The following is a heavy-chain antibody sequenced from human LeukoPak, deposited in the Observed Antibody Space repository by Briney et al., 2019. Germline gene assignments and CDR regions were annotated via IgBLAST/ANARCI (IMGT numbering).Heavy chain of an antibody. D-gene: IGHD6-13*01. CDR3: ARAPRIAAAGMSRVDY. CDR2: ISSSSSYI. Sequence: GGSLRLSCAASGFTFSSYSMNWVRQAPGKGLEWVSSISSSSSYIYYADSVKGRFTISRDNAKNSLYLQMNSLRAEDTAVYYCARAPRIAAAGMSRVDYWGQGTLVTVSS. CDR1: GFTFSSYS. V-gene: IGHV3-21*04. J-gene: IGHJ4*02.